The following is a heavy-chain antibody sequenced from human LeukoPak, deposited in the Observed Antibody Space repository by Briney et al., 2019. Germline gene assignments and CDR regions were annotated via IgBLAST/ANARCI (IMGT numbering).Heavy chain of an antibody. J-gene: IGHJ4*02. Sequence: GGSLRLSCAASGFTFSSYAMSWVHQAPGKGLEWVSAISGSGGSTYYADSVKGRFTISRDNSKNTLYLQMNSLRAEDTAVYYCAKGVDSSGYYLVDYWGQGTLVTVSS. CDR2: ISGSGGST. CDR3: AKGVDSSGYYLVDY. V-gene: IGHV3-23*01. CDR1: GFTFSSYA. D-gene: IGHD3-22*01.